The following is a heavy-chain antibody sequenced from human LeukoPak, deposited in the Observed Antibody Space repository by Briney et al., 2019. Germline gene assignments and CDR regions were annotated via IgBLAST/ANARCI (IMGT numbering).Heavy chain of an antibody. CDR1: GFTVSSNY. CDR3: AKLGDYAYFDY. CDR2: IYSGGST. Sequence: GGSLRLSCAASGFTVSSNYMSWVRQAPGKGLEWVSVIYSGGSTYYADSVKGRFTISRDNSKNTLYLQMNSLRVEDTAVYYCAKLGDYAYFDYWGQGTLVTVSS. V-gene: IGHV3-53*01. D-gene: IGHD4-17*01. J-gene: IGHJ4*02.